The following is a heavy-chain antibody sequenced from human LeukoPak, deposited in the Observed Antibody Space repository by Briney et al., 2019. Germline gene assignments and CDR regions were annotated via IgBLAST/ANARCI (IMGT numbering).Heavy chain of an antibody. CDR3: ARDSSGIRFLEWLPNYSYYYMDV. D-gene: IGHD3-3*01. CDR1: GYTFTSYG. J-gene: IGHJ6*03. CDR2: ISAYNGNT. Sequence: ASVKVSCKASGYTFTSYGISWVRQAPGQGLEWMGWISAYNGNTNYAQKLQGRVTMTTDTSTSTAYMELRSLRSDDTAVYYCARDSSGIRFLEWLPNYSYYYMDVWGKGTTVTVSS. V-gene: IGHV1-18*01.